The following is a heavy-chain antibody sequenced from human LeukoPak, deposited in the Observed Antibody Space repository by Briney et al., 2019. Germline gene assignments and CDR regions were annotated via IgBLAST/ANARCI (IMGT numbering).Heavy chain of an antibody. CDR3: ARQGSGSSYYYYTFPY. J-gene: IGHJ4*02. D-gene: IGHD1-26*01. V-gene: IGHV4-34*01. Sequence: SETLSLTCAVYGGSLSGYYWSWIRQPPGKGLEWIGEVNHSGNTNYNPSLKSRVTMSVDTSKNHFYLKLSSVTAADTAVYYCARQGSGSSYYYYTFPYWGQGTLVTVSS. CDR1: GGSLSGYY. CDR2: VNHSGNT.